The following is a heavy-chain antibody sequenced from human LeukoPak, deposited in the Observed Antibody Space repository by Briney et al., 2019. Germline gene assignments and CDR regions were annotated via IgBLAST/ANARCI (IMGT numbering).Heavy chain of an antibody. Sequence: PSETLSLTCTVSGGSISSYYWSWIRQPPGKGLEWIGYIYYSGSTNYNPSLKSRVTISVDTSKNQFSLKLSSVTAADTAVYYCARRRGYSGYDYIAFDIWGQGTMVTVSS. CDR3: ARRRGYSGYDYIAFDI. V-gene: IGHV4-59*01. CDR1: GGSISSYY. J-gene: IGHJ3*02. D-gene: IGHD5-12*01. CDR2: IYYSGST.